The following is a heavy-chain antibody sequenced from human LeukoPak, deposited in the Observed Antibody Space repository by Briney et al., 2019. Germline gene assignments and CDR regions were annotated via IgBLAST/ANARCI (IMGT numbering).Heavy chain of an antibody. D-gene: IGHD2-2*01. CDR3: ARGARREYQLLPDYYYYYYMDV. J-gene: IGHJ6*03. Sequence: ASVKVSCKASGYTFTGYYMHWVRQAPGQGLEWMGWINPNSGGTNYAQKFQGRVTMTRDTSISTAYMELSRLRSDDTAVYYCARGARREYQLLPDYYYYYYMDVWGKGTTVTVSS. CDR2: INPNSGGT. CDR1: GYTFTGYY. V-gene: IGHV1-2*02.